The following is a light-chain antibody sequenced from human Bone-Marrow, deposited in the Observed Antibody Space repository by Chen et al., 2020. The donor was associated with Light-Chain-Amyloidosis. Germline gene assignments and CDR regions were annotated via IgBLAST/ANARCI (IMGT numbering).Light chain of an antibody. CDR3: KQSYTSPYT. CDR1: QFISSY. Sequence: DIQMTQSPSSLSAFVGDRVTITCRPSQFISSYLSWYQQRPGKAPKLLIFGASSLPSGVPSRFSGSGSGTDFTLTISSLEPEDFAIYYCKQSYTSPYTFGGGTKVEI. V-gene: IGKV1-39*01. CDR2: GAS. J-gene: IGKJ4*01.